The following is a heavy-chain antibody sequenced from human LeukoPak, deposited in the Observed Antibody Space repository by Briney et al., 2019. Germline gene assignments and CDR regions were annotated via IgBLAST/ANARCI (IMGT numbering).Heavy chain of an antibody. D-gene: IGHD4-17*01. Sequence: ASVKVSCTASGYTFTSYAMHWVRQAPGQRLEWMGWINAGNGNTKYSQKFQGRVTITRDTSASTAYMELSSLRSEDTAVYYCARVGYGDYVGYYYGMDVWGQGTTVTVSS. CDR2: INAGNGNT. J-gene: IGHJ6*02. CDR3: ARVGYGDYVGYYYGMDV. CDR1: GYTFTSYA. V-gene: IGHV1-3*01.